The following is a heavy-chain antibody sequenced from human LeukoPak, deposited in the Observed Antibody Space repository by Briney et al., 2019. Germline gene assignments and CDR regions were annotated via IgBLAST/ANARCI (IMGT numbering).Heavy chain of an antibody. Sequence: PSETLSLTCTVSGGSISSGGYYWSWIRQHPGKGLEWIGYIYCSGSTYYNPSLKSRVTISVDTSKNQFSLKLSSVTAADTAVYYCARGGVPRTSWYFDYWGQGTLVTVSS. D-gene: IGHD6-6*01. J-gene: IGHJ4*02. CDR3: ARGGVPRTSWYFDY. V-gene: IGHV4-31*03. CDR2: IYCSGST. CDR1: GGSISSGGYY.